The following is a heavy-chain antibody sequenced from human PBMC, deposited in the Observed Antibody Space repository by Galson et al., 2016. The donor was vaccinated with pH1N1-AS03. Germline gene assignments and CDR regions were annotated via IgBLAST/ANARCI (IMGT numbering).Heavy chain of an antibody. CDR3: ARGLLLVHDAFDI. J-gene: IGHJ3*02. V-gene: IGHV1-8*01. CDR2: MNPNSDNT. CDR1: GYTFTSYD. Sequence: SVKVSCKASGYTFTSYDINWVRQATGQGLEWMGWMNPNSDNTGYAQKFQGRVTMTRNTSITTAYMELSSLKSADTAVYYCARGLLLVHDAFDIWGQGTMVTVSS.